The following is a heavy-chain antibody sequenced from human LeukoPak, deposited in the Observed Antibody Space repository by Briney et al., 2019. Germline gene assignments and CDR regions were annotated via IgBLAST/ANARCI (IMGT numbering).Heavy chain of an antibody. CDR2: IYHSGST. Sequence: SQTLSLTCAVSGGSISSGGYSWSWIRQPPGKGLEWIGYIYHSGSTYYNPSLKSRVTISVDRSKNQFSLKLSSVTAADTAVYYCARGIYDFWSGYGLDYWGQGTLVTVSS. D-gene: IGHD3-3*01. CDR1: GGSISSGGYS. V-gene: IGHV4-30-2*01. CDR3: ARGIYDFWSGYGLDY. J-gene: IGHJ4*02.